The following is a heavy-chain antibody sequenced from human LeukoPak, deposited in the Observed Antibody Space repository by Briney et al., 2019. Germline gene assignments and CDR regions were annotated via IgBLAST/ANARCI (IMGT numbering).Heavy chain of an antibody. CDR2: ISYDGSNK. Sequence: GGSLRLSCAASGFTFSNYGMHWVRQAPGKGLEWVAVISYDGSNKYYADSAKGRFAISRDNSKNTLYLQMSSLRAEDTAVYYCAKAYGYCTTTSCSHEEFDYWGQGTLVTVSS. J-gene: IGHJ4*02. V-gene: IGHV3-30*18. CDR3: AKAYGYCTTTSCSHEEFDY. CDR1: GFTFSNYG. D-gene: IGHD2-2*01.